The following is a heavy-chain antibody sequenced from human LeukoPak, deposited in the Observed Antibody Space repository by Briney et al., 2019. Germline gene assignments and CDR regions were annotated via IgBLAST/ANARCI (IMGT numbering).Heavy chain of an antibody. CDR3: ARQPTAPDY. J-gene: IGHJ4*02. D-gene: IGHD4-11*01. CDR2: IDTSGST. CDR1: GGSFSIYY. Sequence: SETLSLTCSVSGGSFSIYYWSWIRQPAGKGLEWIGRIDTSGSTNYNPSLRSRVTMSVDTSKNQFSLELSSVTATDTAVYYCARQPTAPDYWGQGTLVTVSS. V-gene: IGHV4-4*07.